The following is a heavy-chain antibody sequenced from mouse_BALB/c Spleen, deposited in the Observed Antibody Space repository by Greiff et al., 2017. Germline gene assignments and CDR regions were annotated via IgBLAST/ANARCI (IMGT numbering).Heavy chain of an antibody. CDR1: GFNIKDYY. J-gene: IGHJ2*01. CDR2: IDPENGDT. Sequence: VQLKQSGAELVRSGASVKLSCTASGFNIKDYYMHWVKQRPEQGLEWIGWIDPENGDTEYAPKFQGKATMTADTSSNTAYLQLSSLTSEDTAVYYCNAYITTGFDYWGQGTTLTVSS. CDR3: NAYITTGFDY. V-gene: IGHV14-4*02. D-gene: IGHD1-2*01.